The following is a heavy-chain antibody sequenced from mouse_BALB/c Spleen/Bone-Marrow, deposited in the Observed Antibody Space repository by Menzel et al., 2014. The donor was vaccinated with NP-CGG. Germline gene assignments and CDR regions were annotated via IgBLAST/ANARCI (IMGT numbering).Heavy chain of an antibody. Sequence: EVQLVESGGGLMKPGGSLKLSCAASGFTFSDYYMYWVRQTPEKRLEWVATISDGGTYSYYADSVKGRFTISRDNAKSNLYLQMNSLESEDTAMYYCARDMGDYWGQGTTLTVSS. J-gene: IGHJ2*01. V-gene: IGHV5-4*02. D-gene: IGHD1-1*02. CDR3: ARDMGDY. CDR1: GFTFSDYY. CDR2: ISDGGTYS.